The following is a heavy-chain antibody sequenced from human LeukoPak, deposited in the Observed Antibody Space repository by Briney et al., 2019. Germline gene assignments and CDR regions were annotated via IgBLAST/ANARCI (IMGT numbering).Heavy chain of an antibody. CDR3: AGVSDYTMGGGAFDI. CDR2: IIPIFGSA. Sequence: ASVKVSCKASGYTFTSYAITWVRQAPGQGLECMGGIIPIFGSANYAQKFQGRVTITADESTSTAYMELSSLRSDDTAVYYCAGVSDYTMGGGAFDIWGQGTMVTVSS. D-gene: IGHD4-11*01. CDR1: GYTFTSYA. J-gene: IGHJ3*02. V-gene: IGHV1-69*13.